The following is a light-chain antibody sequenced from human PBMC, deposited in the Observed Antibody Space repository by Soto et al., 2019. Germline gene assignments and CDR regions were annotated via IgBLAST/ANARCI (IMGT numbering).Light chain of an antibody. CDR2: AAS. J-gene: IGKJ1*01. CDR3: LQHNTYPWT. Sequence: DIQMTQSPSSLSASVGDRVTMTCRASQGITNDLGWYQQKPGKAPKRLIYAASTLQSGVQSRFSGSGSGTELTLTIRSLQPEDVATYYCLQHNTYPWTFGQGTKVDI. V-gene: IGKV1-17*01. CDR1: QGITND.